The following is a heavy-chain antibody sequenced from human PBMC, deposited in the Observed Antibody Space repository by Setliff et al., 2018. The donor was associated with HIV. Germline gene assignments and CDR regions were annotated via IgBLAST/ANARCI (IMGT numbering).Heavy chain of an antibody. J-gene: IGHJ4*01. D-gene: IGHD5-18*01. CDR2: ISYSGSI. V-gene: IGHV4-59*11. Sequence: KPSETLSLTCTVSGAPIRSQYWSWIRKPPGKGLEWIGYISYSGSINYNPSLESRVAMSVDTSKQQFSLEVSSVTAADTAVYYCARTRGYSYGTLAGFDYWGRGSLVTVSS. CDR3: ARTRGYSYGTLAGFDY. CDR1: GAPIRSQY.